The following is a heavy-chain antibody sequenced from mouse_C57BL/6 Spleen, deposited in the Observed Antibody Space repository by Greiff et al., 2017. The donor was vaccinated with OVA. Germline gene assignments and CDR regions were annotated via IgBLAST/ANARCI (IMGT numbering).Heavy chain of an antibody. V-gene: IGHV1-26*01. CDR2: INPNNGGT. D-gene: IGHD1-1*01. CDR3: AREGTTGVFDY. CDR1: GYTFTDYY. Sequence: EVQLQQSGPELVKPGASVKISCKASGYTFTDYYMNWVKQSHGKSLEWIGDINPNNGGTSYNQKFKGKATLTVDKSSSTAYMELRSLTSEDSAVYYCAREGTTGVFDYWGQGTTLTVSS. J-gene: IGHJ2*01.